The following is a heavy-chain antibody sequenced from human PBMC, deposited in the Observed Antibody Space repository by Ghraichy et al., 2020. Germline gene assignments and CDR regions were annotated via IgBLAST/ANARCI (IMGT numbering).Heavy chain of an antibody. D-gene: IGHD2-2*01. J-gene: IGHJ5*02. CDR3: ASGGYCGGTTCYPNWFDP. V-gene: IGHV4-59*01. CDR2: ISYSGSI. Sequence: SETLSLTCTVSGGSISSYYWSWIRQPPGKRLEWIGYISYSGSINYNPSLKSRVTMSIDTSKNQFSLRLSSVTAADTAVYYCASGGYCGGTTCYPNWFDPWGQGTLVTVSS. CDR1: GGSISSYY.